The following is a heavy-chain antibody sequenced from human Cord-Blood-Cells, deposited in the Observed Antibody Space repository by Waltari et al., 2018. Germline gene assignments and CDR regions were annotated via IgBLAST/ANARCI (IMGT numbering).Heavy chain of an antibody. J-gene: IGHJ6*02. D-gene: IGHD6-6*01. Sequence: EVQLVESGGGLVQPGGSLRLSCAASGFTFSSYSMTWFRQAPGTGLEWVSYISSSSSTIYYADSVKGRFTISRDNSKNSLYLQMNSLRAEDTAVYYCARLDLRGQLGGSYYYGMDVWGQGTTVTVSS. V-gene: IGHV3-48*01. CDR3: ARLDLRGQLGGSYYYGMDV. CDR1: GFTFSSYS. CDR2: ISSSSSTI.